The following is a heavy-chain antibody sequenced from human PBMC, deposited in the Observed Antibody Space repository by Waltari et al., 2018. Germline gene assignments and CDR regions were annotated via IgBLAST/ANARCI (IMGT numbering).Heavy chain of an antibody. CDR1: GGTFSSYA. D-gene: IGHD3-3*01. Sequence: QVQLVQSGAEVKKPGSSVKVSCKASGGTFSSYAISWVRQAPGQGLEWMGGIIPILGIANNAQKFQGRVTITADKATSTDYMDLSSLGSEDTAVYYCAGETLGVLRCLEWLPPYFDYWGQGTLVTVSS. V-gene: IGHV1-69*10. J-gene: IGHJ4*02. CDR2: IIPILGIA. CDR3: AGETLGVLRCLEWLPPYFDY.